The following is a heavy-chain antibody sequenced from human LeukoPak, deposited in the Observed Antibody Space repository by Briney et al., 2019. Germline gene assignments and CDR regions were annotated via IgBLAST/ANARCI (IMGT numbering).Heavy chain of an antibody. CDR1: GFGVHTFA. V-gene: IGHV3-23*01. J-gene: IGHJ4*02. Sequence: GGSLRLSCAVSGFGVHTFAMSWVRQAPGKGLEWLASITKYDGRLYYADSVKGRFTISRDNAKNTLYLQMNSLRAEDTAVYYCARRKVPAANDYWGQGTLVTVSS. D-gene: IGHD2-2*01. CDR2: ITKYDGRL. CDR3: ARRKVPAANDY.